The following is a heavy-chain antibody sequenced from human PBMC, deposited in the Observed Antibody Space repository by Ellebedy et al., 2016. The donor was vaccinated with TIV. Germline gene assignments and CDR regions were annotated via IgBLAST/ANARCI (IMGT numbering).Heavy chain of an antibody. V-gene: IGHV1-8*01. CDR1: GYTFTSYD. Sequence: ASVKVSCXASGYTFTSYDINWVRQATGQGLEWMGWMNPNSGNTGYAQKFQGRVTMTRNTSISTAYMELSSLRSEDTAVYYCARKPISPEYNWFDPWGQGTLVTVSS. J-gene: IGHJ5*02. CDR2: MNPNSGNT. D-gene: IGHD3-9*01. CDR3: ARKPISPEYNWFDP.